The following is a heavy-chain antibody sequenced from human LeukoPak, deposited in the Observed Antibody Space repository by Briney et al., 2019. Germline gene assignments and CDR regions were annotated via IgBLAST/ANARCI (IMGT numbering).Heavy chain of an antibody. Sequence: GGSLRLSCSASGFTFSTFPMHWVRQAPGKGLEYFSAISRNGDTTYYADSVKGRFTISRDNTKNTLYLQMSSLRPEDTAVYYCVKALTDDAFDIWGQGTMVTVSS. CDR3: VKALTDDAFDI. CDR2: ISRNGDTT. J-gene: IGHJ3*02. V-gene: IGHV3-64D*06. CDR1: GFTFSTFP.